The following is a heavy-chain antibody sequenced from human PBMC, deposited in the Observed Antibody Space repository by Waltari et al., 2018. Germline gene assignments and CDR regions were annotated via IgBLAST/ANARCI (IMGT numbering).Heavy chain of an antibody. D-gene: IGHD3-22*01. J-gene: IGHJ4*02. Sequence: QVQLVESGGGVVQPGRSLRLSCAASGFTFSSYGMHWVRQAPGQGLEWMGRSIPSLGIANYAQKFQGRVTITADKSTSTAYMELSSLRSEDTAVYYCAINYYDSRGYSNFDYWGQGTLVTVSS. CDR1: GFTFSSYG. V-gene: IGHV1-69*09. CDR2: SIPSLGIA. CDR3: AINYYDSRGYSNFDY.